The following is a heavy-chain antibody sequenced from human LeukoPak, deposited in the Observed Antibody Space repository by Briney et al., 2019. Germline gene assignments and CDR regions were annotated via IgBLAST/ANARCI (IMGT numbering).Heavy chain of an antibody. CDR3: ARASLYSSSWYVYYFDY. D-gene: IGHD6-13*01. CDR1: GGTFSSYA. V-gene: IGHV1-69*04. J-gene: IGHJ4*02. CDR2: IIPILGIA. Sequence: ASVKVSCKASGGTFSSYAISWVRQAPGQGLEWMGRIIPILGIANYAQKFQGRVTITADKSTSTAYMELSSLRSEDTAVYYCARASLYSSSWYVYYFDYWGQGTLVTVSS.